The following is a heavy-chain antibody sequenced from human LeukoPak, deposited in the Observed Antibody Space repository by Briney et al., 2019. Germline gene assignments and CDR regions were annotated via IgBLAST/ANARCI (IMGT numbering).Heavy chain of an antibody. D-gene: IGHD3-22*01. CDR1: GFTFSSYA. J-gene: IGHJ4*02. CDR2: ISGSGGST. V-gene: IGHV3-23*01. CDR3: AKDAVESFYDSSGYYYGVGFDY. Sequence: GGSLRLSCAASGFTFSSYAMSWVRQAPGKGPEWVSAISGSGGSTYYTDSVKGRFTISRDNSKNTLYLQVNSLRAEDTAVYFCAKDAVESFYDSSGYYYGVGFDYWGQGTLVSVSS.